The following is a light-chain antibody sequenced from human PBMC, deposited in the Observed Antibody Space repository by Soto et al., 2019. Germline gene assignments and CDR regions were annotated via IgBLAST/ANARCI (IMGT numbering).Light chain of an antibody. Sequence: ENVLTQAPTSVALSPGVRATLSCRASQNVSYFFAWYRQKPGQAPRLLIYDTYHRATGFPARFSGGGSGTDFTLTISRLEPEDSAVYYCQHYGNSPPIPFGQGTRLEIK. CDR2: DTY. CDR3: QHYGNSPPIP. V-gene: IGKV3-11*01. J-gene: IGKJ5*01. CDR1: QNVSYF.